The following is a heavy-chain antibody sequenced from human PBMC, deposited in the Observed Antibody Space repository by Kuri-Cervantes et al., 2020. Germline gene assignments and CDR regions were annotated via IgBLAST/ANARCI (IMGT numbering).Heavy chain of an antibody. D-gene: IGHD4-17*01. V-gene: IGHV4-61*01. CDR1: GGSVSSGSYY. CDR3: ARDWSGYGDEMGYFDY. J-gene: IGHJ4*02. Sequence: SETLSLTCTVSGGSVSSGSYYWSWIRQPPGRGLEWIAYIYHSGSTNYNPSLKSRVTISVHTSKNQFSQKLSSVTAADTAVYYCARDWSGYGDEMGYFDYWGQGTLVTVSS. CDR2: IYHSGST.